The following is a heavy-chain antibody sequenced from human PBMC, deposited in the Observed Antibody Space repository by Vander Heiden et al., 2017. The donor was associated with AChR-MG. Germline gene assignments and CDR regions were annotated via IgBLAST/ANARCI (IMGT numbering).Heavy chain of an antibody. J-gene: IGHJ4*02. CDR1: GFTFRSYA. V-gene: IGHV3-30-3*01. Sequence: QVQLVESGGGVVQPGRSLRLSCAASGFTFRSYAMHWVRQAPGKGLEWVAVISYDGSNKYYADSVKGRFTISRDNSKNTLYLQMNSLRAEDTAVYYCARDRGYSGYDPAYYFDYWGQGTLVTVSS. D-gene: IGHD5-12*01. CDR3: ARDRGYSGYDPAYYFDY. CDR2: ISYDGSNK.